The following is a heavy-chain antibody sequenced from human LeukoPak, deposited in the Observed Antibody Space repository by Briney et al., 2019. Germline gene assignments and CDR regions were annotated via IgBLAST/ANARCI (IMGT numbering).Heavy chain of an antibody. CDR1: GFTFSSYW. V-gene: IGHV3-7*01. Sequence: GGSLRLSCAASGFTFSSYWMSWVRQAPGKGLEWVANIKQDGSEKYYVDSVKGRFTISRDNAKNSLYLQMNSLRAEDTAVYYCARHTATFSSYYYYGMDVWGQGTTVTVSS. CDR2: IKQDGSEK. D-gene: IGHD5-18*01. J-gene: IGHJ6*02. CDR3: ARHTATFSSYYYYGMDV.